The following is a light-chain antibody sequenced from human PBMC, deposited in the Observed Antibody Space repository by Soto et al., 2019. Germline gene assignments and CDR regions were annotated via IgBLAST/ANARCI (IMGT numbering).Light chain of an antibody. CDR1: QSITTW. V-gene: IGKV1-5*01. Sequence: DRVTITCRASQSITTWLAWYQAKPGKAPKLLIFDASTLESAVPSRISGSGSGTEFTLTISCLQSEDFATYYCQQYYSYPRITFGQGTRLEIK. CDR2: DAS. J-gene: IGKJ5*01. CDR3: QQYYSYPRIT.